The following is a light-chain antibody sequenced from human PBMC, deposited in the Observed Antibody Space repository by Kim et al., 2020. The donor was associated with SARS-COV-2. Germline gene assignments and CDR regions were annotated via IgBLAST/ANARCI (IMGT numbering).Light chain of an antibody. CDR3: AAWDDSLGWV. J-gene: IGLJ3*02. CDR2: RNN. CDR1: SSNIGSNY. V-gene: IGLV1-47*01. Sequence: PGQRVNISCSGSSSNIGSNYVYWYQQLPGTAPKLLIYRNNQRPSGVPDRFSGSKSGTSASLAISGLRSEDEADYYCAAWDDSLGWVFGGGTQLTVL.